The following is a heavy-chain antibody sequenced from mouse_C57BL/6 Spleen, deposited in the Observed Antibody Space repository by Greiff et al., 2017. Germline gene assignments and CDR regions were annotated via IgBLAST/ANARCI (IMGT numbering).Heavy chain of an antibody. J-gene: IGHJ3*01. D-gene: IGHD2-4*01. CDR2: IYPGSGYT. CDR3: ARDYYDCEGFAY. V-gene: IGHV1-76*01. CDR1: GYTFTGYY. Sequence: VKLMESGAELVRPGASVKLSCKASGYTFTGYYINWVKQRPGQGLEWIARIYPGSGYTYYNEKFKGKATLTAEKSSSTAYMQLSSLAAEDSAVYCGARDYYDCEGFAYWGQGTLVTVAA.